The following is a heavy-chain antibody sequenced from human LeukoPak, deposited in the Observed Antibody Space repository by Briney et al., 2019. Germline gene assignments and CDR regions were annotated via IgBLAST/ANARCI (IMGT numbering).Heavy chain of an antibody. Sequence: ASVQVSCKASGGTFSSYAISWVRQAPGQGLEWMGRIIPILGIANYAQKFQGRVTITADKSTSTAYMELSSLRSEDTAVYYCATTTNVGPLDYWGQGTLVTVSS. J-gene: IGHJ4*02. CDR1: GGTFSSYA. CDR2: IIPILGIA. CDR3: ATTTNVGPLDY. V-gene: IGHV1-69*04. D-gene: IGHD1-14*01.